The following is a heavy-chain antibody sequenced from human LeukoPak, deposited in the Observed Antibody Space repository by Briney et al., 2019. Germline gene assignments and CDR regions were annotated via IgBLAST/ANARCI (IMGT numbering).Heavy chain of an antibody. V-gene: IGHV3-48*01. CDR3: ARDVRGVKAY. CDR1: GFTFSSYA. Sequence: TGGSLRLSCAASGFTFSSYAMHWVRQAPGKGLEWVSYISSSSSTIYYADSVKGRFTISRDNAKNSLYLQMNSLRAEDTAVYYCARDVRGVKAYWGQGTLVTVSS. CDR2: ISSSSSTI. J-gene: IGHJ4*02. D-gene: IGHD3-10*01.